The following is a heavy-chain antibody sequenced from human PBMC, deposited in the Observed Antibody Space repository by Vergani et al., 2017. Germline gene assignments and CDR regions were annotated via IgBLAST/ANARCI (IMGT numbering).Heavy chain of an antibody. Sequence: EVQLLESGGGLVQPGGSLRLSCAASGFTFSSYAMSWVRQAPGKGLEWVSAISGPGGSTYHADSVKGRFTISRDNSKNTLYLQMNSLRADDTAIYYCAKALFGSAPPSLDWFEAWGKGTLITVST. CDR1: GFTFSSYA. J-gene: IGHJ5*02. CDR2: ISGPGGST. D-gene: IGHD3-10*01. V-gene: IGHV3-23*01. CDR3: AKALFGSAPPSLDWFEA.